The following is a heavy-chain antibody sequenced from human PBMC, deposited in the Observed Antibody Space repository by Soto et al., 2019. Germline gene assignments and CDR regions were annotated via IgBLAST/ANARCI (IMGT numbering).Heavy chain of an antibody. J-gene: IGHJ6*02. D-gene: IGHD6-13*01. Sequence: GGSLRLSCAASGFTFSSYAMSWVRQAPGKGLEWVSAISGSGGSTYYADSVKGRFTISRDNSKNTLYLQMNSLRAEDTAVYYCAKSSRVSSSWLYYYYYYGMDVWGQGTTVTVS. CDR1: GFTFSSYA. CDR2: ISGSGGST. CDR3: AKSSRVSSSWLYYYYYYGMDV. V-gene: IGHV3-23*01.